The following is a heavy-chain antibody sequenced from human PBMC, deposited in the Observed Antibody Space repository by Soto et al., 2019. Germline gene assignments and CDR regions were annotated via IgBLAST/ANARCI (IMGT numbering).Heavy chain of an antibody. CDR3: ARTGTRDYYYYGMDV. CDR2: ISYDGSNK. V-gene: IGHV3-30-3*01. Sequence: QVQLVESGGGVVQPGRSLRLSCAASGFTFSSYAMHWVRQAPGKGLEWVAVISYDGSNKYYADSVKGRFTISRDNSKNTLYLQMNSLRAEDTAVYYCARTGTRDYYYYGMDVWGQGTTVTVSS. J-gene: IGHJ6*02. D-gene: IGHD1-1*01. CDR1: GFTFSSYA.